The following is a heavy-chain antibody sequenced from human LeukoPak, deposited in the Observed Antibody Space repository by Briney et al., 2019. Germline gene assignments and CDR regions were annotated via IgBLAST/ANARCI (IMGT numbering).Heavy chain of an antibody. CDR3: ARDLNYYGSPHYYFDY. D-gene: IGHD3-10*01. CDR1: GFTFSRYW. V-gene: IGHV3-7*01. CDR2: IKQDGSEK. Sequence: GGSLRLSCAASGFTFSRYWMSWARQAPGKGLEWVAKIKQDGSEKYYVDSVKGRFTISRDNAKNSLYLQMNSLRAEDTAVYYCARDLNYYGSPHYYFDYWGQGTLVTVSS. J-gene: IGHJ4*02.